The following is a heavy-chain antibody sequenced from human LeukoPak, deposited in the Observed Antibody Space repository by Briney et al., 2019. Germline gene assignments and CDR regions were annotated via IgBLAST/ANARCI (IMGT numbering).Heavy chain of an antibody. CDR3: AKGDDYYDNNPDY. D-gene: IGHD3-22*01. CDR2: ISGSASAT. J-gene: IGHJ4*02. V-gene: IGHV3-23*01. CDR1: GFTFSSYA. Sequence: GGSLRLSCAASGFTFSSYAMSWVRQAPGKGLEWVSGISGSASATYYADSVKGRFTISRDNVKNTVDLQVNRLRAEDTAVYFCAKGDDYYDNNPDYWGQGTLVTVSS.